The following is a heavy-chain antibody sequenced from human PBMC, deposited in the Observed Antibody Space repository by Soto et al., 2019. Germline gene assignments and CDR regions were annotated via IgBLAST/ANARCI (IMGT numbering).Heavy chain of an antibody. D-gene: IGHD3-3*01. CDR2: INHSGST. Sequence: KPSETLALTCAVYGGSLIGYYWSWIRQPPGKGLEWIGEINHSGSTNYNPSLKSRVTISVDTSKNQFSLKLSSVTAADTAVYYCARGKNYYDMSYGMDVWGQGTTVTVSS. V-gene: IGHV4-34*01. CDR3: ARGKNYYDMSYGMDV. CDR1: GGSLIGYY. J-gene: IGHJ6*02.